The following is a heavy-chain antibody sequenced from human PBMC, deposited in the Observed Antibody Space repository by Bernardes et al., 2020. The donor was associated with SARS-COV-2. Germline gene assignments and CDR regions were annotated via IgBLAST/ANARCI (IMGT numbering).Heavy chain of an antibody. D-gene: IGHD2-2*01. CDR2: ISSSSSYI. CDR3: ARGRGGLVVVPAATIDY. J-gene: IGHJ4*02. CDR1: GFTFSSYS. Sequence: GGSLRLSCAASGFTFSSYSMNWVHQAPGKGLEWVSSISSSSSYIYYADSVKGRFTISRDNAKNSLYLQMNSLRAEDTAVYYCARGRGGLVVVPAATIDYWGQGTLVTVSS. V-gene: IGHV3-21*01.